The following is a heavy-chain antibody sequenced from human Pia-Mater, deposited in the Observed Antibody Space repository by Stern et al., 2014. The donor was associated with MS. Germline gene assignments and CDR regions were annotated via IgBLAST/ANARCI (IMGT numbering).Heavy chain of an antibody. V-gene: IGHV5-51*03. J-gene: IGHJ4*02. CDR1: PPPPTTHS. CDR3: ARGGSYSPTDY. Sequence: VQLVESGAEVKKPGESLPPPPPPPPPPPTTHSLPSARQLPGKGLEWMGIIYPGDSDTRYSPSFQGQVTISADKSISTAYLQWSSLKASDTAMYYCARGGSYSPTDYWGQGTLVTVSS. CDR2: IYPGDSDT. D-gene: IGHD1-26*01.